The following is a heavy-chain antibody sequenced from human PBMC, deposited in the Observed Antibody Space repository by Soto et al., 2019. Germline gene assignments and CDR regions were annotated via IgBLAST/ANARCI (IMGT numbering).Heavy chain of an antibody. D-gene: IGHD3-10*01. Sequence: QVHLQESGPGLVKPSQTLSLTCTVSGGSISSGGYYWSWIRQHPGKGLEWIGYIYYTGSTYYNPSLKSRVTISVDTSKNQFSLKLSSVTAADTAVYDCASLYMVRGLRTFDCWGQGTLVTVSS. V-gene: IGHV4-31*03. J-gene: IGHJ4*02. CDR3: ASLYMVRGLRTFDC. CDR2: IYYTGST. CDR1: GGSISSGGYY.